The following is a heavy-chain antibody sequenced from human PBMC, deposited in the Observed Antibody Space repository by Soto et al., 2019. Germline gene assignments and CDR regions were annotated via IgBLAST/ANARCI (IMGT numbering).Heavy chain of an antibody. CDR2: IIPIFGTA. D-gene: IGHD3-22*01. CDR3: ASSIDSRGGYHFDY. V-gene: IGHV1-69*12. J-gene: IGHJ4*02. Sequence: QVQLVQSGAEVKKPGSSVKVSCKASGGTFSSYAISWVRQAPGQGLEWMGGIIPIFGTANYAQKFHGRVTITADESTCIADMELSSLRFEDTAVYYCASSIDSRGGYHFDYWGQGTLVTVSS. CDR1: GGTFSSYA.